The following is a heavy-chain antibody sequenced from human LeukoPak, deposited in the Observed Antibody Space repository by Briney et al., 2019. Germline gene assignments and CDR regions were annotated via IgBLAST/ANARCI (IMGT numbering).Heavy chain of an antibody. CDR3: ARGPSIWLHQRYFDY. J-gene: IGHJ4*02. CDR1: GYTFTSYY. V-gene: IGHV1-46*01. D-gene: IGHD5-24*01. CDR2: INPSGGST. Sequence: ASVKVSCKXSGYTFTSYYMHWVRQAPGQGLEWMGIINPSGGSTSYAQKFQGRVTMTRDTSTSTVYMELSSLRSEDTAVYYCARGPSIWLHQRYFDYWGQGTLVTVSS.